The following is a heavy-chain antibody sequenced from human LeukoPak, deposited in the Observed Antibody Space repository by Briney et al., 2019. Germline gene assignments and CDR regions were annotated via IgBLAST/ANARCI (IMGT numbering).Heavy chain of an antibody. J-gene: IGHJ6*02. V-gene: IGHV4-59*01. CDR2: IYYSGST. Sequence: SETLSLTCIVSGGPISSFYWSWIRQPPGKGLQWIGYIYYSGSTNYNPSLKSRVTISVDTSKNQFSLKLNSVTAADTAVYYCARDRITMDRVALRYYGMDLWGQGTTVTVSS. CDR3: ARDRITMDRVALRYYGMDL. D-gene: IGHD3-10*01. CDR1: GGPISSFY.